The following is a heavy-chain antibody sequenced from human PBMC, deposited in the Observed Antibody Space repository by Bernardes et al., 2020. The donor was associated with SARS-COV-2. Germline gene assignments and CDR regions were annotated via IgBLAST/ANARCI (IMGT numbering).Heavy chain of an antibody. CDR3: ARGWDV. CDR2: ISNSGSMI. CDR1: GFTFSSYE. V-gene: IGHV3-48*03. Sequence: GGSLRLSCAASGFTFSSYEMNWVRQAPGKGPEWISYISNSGSMIYFADSLKGRLTISRDNAKKSLYLQMNSLRAEDTAVYYCARGWDVWGRGTTVTVSS. J-gene: IGHJ6*02.